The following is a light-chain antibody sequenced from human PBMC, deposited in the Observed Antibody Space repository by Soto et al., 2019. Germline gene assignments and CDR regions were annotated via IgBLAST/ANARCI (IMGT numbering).Light chain of an antibody. CDR3: AAWDDSLSGPV. CDR2: SDN. CDR1: TSNIAGNT. Sequence: QSVLTQPPSASGTPGQRVAISCSGSTSNIAGNTVNWYQQLPGTAPKLLIYSDNQRPSGVPDRFSGSKSGTSASLAISGLQSGDEADYYCAAWDDSLSGPVFGGGTKLTVL. J-gene: IGLJ2*01. V-gene: IGLV1-44*01.